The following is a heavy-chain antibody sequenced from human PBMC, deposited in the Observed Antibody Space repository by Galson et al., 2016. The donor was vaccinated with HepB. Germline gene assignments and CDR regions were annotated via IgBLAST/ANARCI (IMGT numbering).Heavy chain of an antibody. CDR3: ARDPSRSIFDYGGDY. CDR2: INSDGSRT. V-gene: IGHV3-74*01. Sequence: SLRLSCAASGFTFSRYWMHWVRQAPGKGLVWVSRINSDGSRTTCADSVKGRFAISRDNAKNTLYLQMNSLRTEDTAVYYCARDPSRSIFDYGGDYWGQGTLVTVSS. D-gene: IGHD4/OR15-4a*01. J-gene: IGHJ4*02. CDR1: GFTFSRYW.